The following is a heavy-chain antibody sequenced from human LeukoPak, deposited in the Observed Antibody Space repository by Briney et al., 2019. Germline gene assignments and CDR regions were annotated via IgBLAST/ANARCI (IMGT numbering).Heavy chain of an antibody. D-gene: IGHD5-18*01. Sequence: SETLSLTCAVYGGSFSGYYRSWIRQPPGKGLEWIGEINHSGSTNYNPSLKSRVTISVDTSKNQFSLKLSSVTAADTAVYYCARVRGAQLWSHYFDYWGQGTLVTVSS. V-gene: IGHV4-34*01. CDR3: ARVRGAQLWSHYFDY. CDR2: INHSGST. J-gene: IGHJ4*02. CDR1: GGSFSGYY.